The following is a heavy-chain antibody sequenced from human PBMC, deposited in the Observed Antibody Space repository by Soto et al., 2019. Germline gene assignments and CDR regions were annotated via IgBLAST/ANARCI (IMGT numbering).Heavy chain of an antibody. Sequence: PSETLSLTCTVSGGSISSYYWSWIRQPPGKGLEWIGYIYYSGSTNYNPSLKSRVTISVDTSKNQFSLKLSSVTAADTAVYYCAAGGSYGLFWFDPWGLGTLVTVSS. J-gene: IGHJ5*02. CDR3: AAGGSYGLFWFDP. CDR1: GGSISSYY. D-gene: IGHD3-16*01. V-gene: IGHV4-59*01. CDR2: IYYSGST.